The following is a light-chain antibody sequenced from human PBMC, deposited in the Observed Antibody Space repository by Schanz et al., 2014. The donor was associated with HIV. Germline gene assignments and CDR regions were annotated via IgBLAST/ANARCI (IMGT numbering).Light chain of an antibody. CDR3: QQYKNWPRT. Sequence: EIVLTQSPDTLSLSPGERVTLSCRASQSVGSSFLAWYQHKPGQAPRLLIYGASSRATGIPDRFSGSGAGKELPLTITSRNSEEGEGEYCQQYKNWPRTFGQGTKVEIK. V-gene: IGKV3-20*01. CDR2: GAS. J-gene: IGKJ1*01. CDR1: QSVGSSF.